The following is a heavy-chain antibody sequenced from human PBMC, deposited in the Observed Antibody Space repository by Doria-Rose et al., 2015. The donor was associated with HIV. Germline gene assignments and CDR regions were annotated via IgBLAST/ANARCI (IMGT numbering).Heavy chain of an antibody. CDR1: GFSFESYA. CDR2: ISWDSGTN. CDR3: AKAPIIGPKYYFYMDV. Sequence: VQLAQAGGGLVQPGRSLRLSCVGSGFSFESYAMHWVRLASGKGLEWVAGISWDSGTNGNADAVEGRFTISRDNAKKSVYLEMRSLSPEDTVFYYCAKAPIIGPKYYFYMDVWGKGTSVTVSS. V-gene: IGHV3-9*01. J-gene: IGHJ6*03. D-gene: IGHD3-3*01.